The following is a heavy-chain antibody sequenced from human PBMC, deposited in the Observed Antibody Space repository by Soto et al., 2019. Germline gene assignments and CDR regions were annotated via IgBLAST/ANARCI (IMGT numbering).Heavy chain of an antibody. D-gene: IGHD2-15*01. V-gene: IGHV1-69*12. CDR1: GGTFSSYA. Sequence: QVQLVQSGAEVKKPGSSVKVSCKASGGTFSSYAISWVRQAPGQGLEWMGGIIPIYGTANYAQKFQGRVTSTADESTTTAYMELSSLRSEDTVVYFGAGEEVSAYCSGGTSHFDYWGQGTLVPVSS. CDR3: AGEEVSAYCSGGTSHFDY. J-gene: IGHJ4*02. CDR2: IIPIYGTA.